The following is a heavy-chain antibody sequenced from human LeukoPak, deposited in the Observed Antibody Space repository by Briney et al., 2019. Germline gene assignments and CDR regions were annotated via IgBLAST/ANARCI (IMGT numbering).Heavy chain of an antibody. V-gene: IGHV3-64*02. CDR3: ARGRGGSYDY. CDR1: GFIFSDYA. CDR2: IKSNGGRT. D-gene: IGHD1-26*01. J-gene: IGHJ4*02. Sequence: GGSLRLSCAASGFIFSDYAMHWVRQAPGKGLEYVSSIKSNGGRTYYADSVKGRFTISRDNSKNTLILQVGSLRAEYMAVYYCARGRGGSYDYWGQGILVTVSS.